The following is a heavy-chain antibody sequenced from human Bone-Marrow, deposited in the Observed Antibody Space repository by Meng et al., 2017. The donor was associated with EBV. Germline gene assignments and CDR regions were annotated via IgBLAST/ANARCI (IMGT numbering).Heavy chain of an antibody. D-gene: IGHD3-16*02. CDR2: INHSGST. V-gene: IGHV4-34*01. Sequence: VQLRQWGAGLLKPSETLSLTCAVYGGSFSGYYWSWIRQPPGKGLEWIGEINHSGSTNYNPSLKSRVTISVDTSKNQFSLNLSSVTAADTSVYYCARGKSRDYIWGSYRIFDYWGQGTLVTVSS. J-gene: IGHJ4*02. CDR1: GGSFSGYY. CDR3: ARGKSRDYIWGSYRIFDY.